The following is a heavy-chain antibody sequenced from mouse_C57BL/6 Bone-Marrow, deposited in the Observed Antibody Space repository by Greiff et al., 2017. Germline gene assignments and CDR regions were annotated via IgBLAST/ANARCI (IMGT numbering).Heavy chain of an antibody. D-gene: IGHD3-2*02. CDR3: ARSYSSGYPYYYAMDY. J-gene: IGHJ4*01. V-gene: IGHV1-81*01. Sequence: VKLMESGAELARPGASVKLSCKASGYTFTSYGISWVKQRTGQGLEWIGEIYPRSGNTYYNEKFKGKATLTADKSSSTAYMELRSLTSEDSAVYFCARSYSSGYPYYYAMDYWGQGTSVTVSS. CDR2: IYPRSGNT. CDR1: GYTFTSYG.